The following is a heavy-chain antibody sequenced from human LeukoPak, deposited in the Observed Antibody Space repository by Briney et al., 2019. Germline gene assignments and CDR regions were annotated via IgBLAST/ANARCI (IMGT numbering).Heavy chain of an antibody. J-gene: IGHJ2*01. V-gene: IGHV4-39*07. CDR2: IYYSAST. D-gene: IGHD6-13*01. CDR1: GDSISSSSYY. Sequence: SETLSLTCTVSGDSISSSSYYWGWIRQPPGKGLEWIGSIYYSASTYYNPSLKSRVTISVDTSKNQFSLKLSSVTAADTAVYYCARYSSSWRPNWYFDLWGRGTLVTVSS. CDR3: ARYSSSWRPNWYFDL.